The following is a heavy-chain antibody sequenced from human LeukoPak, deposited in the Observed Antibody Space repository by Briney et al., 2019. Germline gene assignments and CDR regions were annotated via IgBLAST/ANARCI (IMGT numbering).Heavy chain of an antibody. CDR3: ARDLLWFGELLPYYFDY. D-gene: IGHD3-10*01. J-gene: IGHJ4*02. CDR2: ISSSSSYI. CDR1: GFTFSSYA. V-gene: IGHV3-21*01. Sequence: GGSLRLSCAASGFTFSSYAMSWVRQAPGKGLEWVSSISSSSSYIYYADSVKGRFTISRDNAKNSLYLQMNRLRAEDTAVYYCARDLLWFGELLPYYFDYWGQGTLVTVSS.